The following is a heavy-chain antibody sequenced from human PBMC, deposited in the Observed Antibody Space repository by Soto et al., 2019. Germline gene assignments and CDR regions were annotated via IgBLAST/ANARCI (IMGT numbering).Heavy chain of an antibody. J-gene: IGHJ4*02. CDR1: GYTLTSYG. V-gene: IGHV1-18*01. Sequence: QVQLVQSGAEGKKPGASVKVSCKASGYTLTSYGISWVRQAPGQGLEWMGWISAYNGNTKYAQKLQGRVTMTTDTSPRTADIELRSLRSDDTSVYYCAREPNYFDYWAQGTLVTVSS. CDR3: AREPNYFDY. CDR2: ISAYNGNT.